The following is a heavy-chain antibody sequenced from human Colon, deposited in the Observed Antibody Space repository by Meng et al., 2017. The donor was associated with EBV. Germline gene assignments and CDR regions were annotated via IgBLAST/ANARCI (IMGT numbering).Heavy chain of an antibody. CDR2: IYHSGST. J-gene: IGHJ4*02. CDR3: ARDTSTWGNKGLDH. D-gene: IGHD7-27*01. V-gene: IGHV4-30-4*01. Sequence: QGALQGSGPGLVKPSQTLSLTCTVSGGSINSGDYYWSWIRQPPGKGLEWIGYIYHSGSTKYNPSLKSRVTISVDTSKNQFSLKLSSVTAADTAVYYCARDTSTWGNKGLDHWGQGILVTVSS. CDR1: GGSINSGDYY.